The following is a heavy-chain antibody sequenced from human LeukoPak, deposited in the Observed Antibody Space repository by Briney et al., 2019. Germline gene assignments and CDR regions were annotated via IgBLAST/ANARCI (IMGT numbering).Heavy chain of an antibody. CDR3: ARGPGIAAARAWFDP. J-gene: IGHJ5*02. CDR1: GGSISSSSYY. D-gene: IGHD6-13*01. CDR2: IYYSGST. V-gene: IGHV4-61*01. Sequence: SETLSLTCTVSGGSISSSSYYWSWIRQPPGKGLEWIGYIYYSGSTNYNPSPKSRVTISVDTSKNQFSLKLSSVTAADTAVYHCARGPGIAAARAWFDPWGQGTLVTVSS.